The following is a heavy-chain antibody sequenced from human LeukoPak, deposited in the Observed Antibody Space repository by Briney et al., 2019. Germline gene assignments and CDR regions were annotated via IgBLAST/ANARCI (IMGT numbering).Heavy chain of an antibody. CDR2: VNPNSGRT. J-gene: IGHJ3*02. Sequence: TVKVSCKDSRCTFTDHYMHRLGQAPGDRLEWMGWVNPNSGRTNYAQKSQGRVTMTRDTSISTAYMELSRLRSGDTAVYYCAIDFRRGWYRAAFDIWGQGTMVTVSS. CDR1: RCTFTDHY. D-gene: IGHD6-19*01. CDR3: AIDFRRGWYRAAFDI. V-gene: IGHV1-2*02.